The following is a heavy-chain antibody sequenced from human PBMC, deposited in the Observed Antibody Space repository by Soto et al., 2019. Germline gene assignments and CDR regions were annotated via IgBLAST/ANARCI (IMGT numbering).Heavy chain of an antibody. CDR1: GYTLTELS. CDR3: AAFWSGYLSYFQH. CDR2: FDPEDGET. D-gene: IGHD3-3*01. J-gene: IGHJ1*01. V-gene: IGHV1-24*01. Sequence: ASVKVSCKVSGYTLTELSMHWVRQAPGKGLEWMGGFDPEDGETIYAQKCHGRVTMTEDTSTDTAYMELSSLRSEDTAVYYCAAFWSGYLSYFQHWGQGTLVTVSS.